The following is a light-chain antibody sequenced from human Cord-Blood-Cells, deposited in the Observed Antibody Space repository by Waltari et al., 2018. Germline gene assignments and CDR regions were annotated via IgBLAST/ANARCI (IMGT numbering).Light chain of an antibody. J-gene: IGKJ4*01. CDR2: GAS. Sequence: EIVMTQSPATLSLPPGERATLSCRASQSVSSSYLSWYQQKPGQAPRVLIYGASTRATGIPARFSGSGSGTDFTLTISSLQPEDFAVYYCQQDYNLPLTFGGGTKVEIK. CDR1: QSVSSSY. CDR3: QQDYNLPLT. V-gene: IGKV3D-7*01.